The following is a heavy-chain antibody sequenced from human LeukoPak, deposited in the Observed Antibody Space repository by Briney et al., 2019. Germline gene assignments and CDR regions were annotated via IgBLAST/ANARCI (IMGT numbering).Heavy chain of an antibody. J-gene: IGHJ4*02. CDR1: GFTFSSYS. CDR2: ISSSSSYI. CDR3: ARSYYGSGTADY. D-gene: IGHD3-10*01. Sequence: GGSLRLSCEASGFTFSSYSINWVRQAPGKGLEWFSSISSSSSYIYYADSVKGRFTISRDNAKNSLYLQMNSLRAEDTAVYYCARSYYGSGTADYWGQGTLVTVSS. V-gene: IGHV3-21*01.